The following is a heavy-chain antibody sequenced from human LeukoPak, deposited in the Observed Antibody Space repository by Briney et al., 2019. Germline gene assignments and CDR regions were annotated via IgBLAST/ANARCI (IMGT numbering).Heavy chain of an antibody. D-gene: IGHD1-1*01. Sequence: GGSLRLSCAASGFTFSTYWMSWVRQAQGKGLVWVANINQDGSEKYYVDSVKGRFTISRDNADNSLYLQMNSLRAEDTAVYYCARKTTVPHFDYWGQGTLVTVSS. J-gene: IGHJ4*02. CDR2: INQDGSEK. CDR3: ARKTTVPHFDY. CDR1: GFTFSTYW. V-gene: IGHV3-7*04.